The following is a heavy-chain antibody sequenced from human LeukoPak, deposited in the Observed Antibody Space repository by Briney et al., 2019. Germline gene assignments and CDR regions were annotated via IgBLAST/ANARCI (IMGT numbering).Heavy chain of an antibody. D-gene: IGHD3-10*01. J-gene: IGHJ6*03. CDR3: ASVVRGVITNYYYYYMDV. CDR1: GGSFSGYY. CDR2: FNHSGST. Sequence: SETLSLTCAVEGGSFSGYYWRWIRHPPGEGREWVGEFNHSGSTNNNPSLKSRVTISVATSKNQSSLKLSSVTAADTAVYYCASVVRGVITNYYYYYMDVWGKGTTVTVSS. V-gene: IGHV4-34*01.